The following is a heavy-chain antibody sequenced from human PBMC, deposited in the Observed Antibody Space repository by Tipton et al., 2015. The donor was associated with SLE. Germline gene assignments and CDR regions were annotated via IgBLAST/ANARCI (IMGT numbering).Heavy chain of an antibody. V-gene: IGHV4-59*01. Sequence: TLSLTCTVSGGSISSYYWSWIRQPPGKGLEWIGYIYYSGSTNYNPSLKSRVTISVDTSKNQFSLRLTSVTAADTAVYYCARCRNTYYHGSACVGMDVWGKGTTVTVSS. CDR1: GGSISSYY. CDR3: ARCRNTYYHGSACVGMDV. D-gene: IGHD3-10*01. CDR2: IYYSGST. J-gene: IGHJ6*04.